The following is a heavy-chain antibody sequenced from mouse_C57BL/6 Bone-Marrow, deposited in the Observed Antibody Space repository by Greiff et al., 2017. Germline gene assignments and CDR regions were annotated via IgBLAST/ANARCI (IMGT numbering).Heavy chain of an antibody. CDR3: TGFFTTAFDV. D-gene: IGHD1-1*01. CDR1: GFTFSDAW. J-gene: IGHJ1*03. V-gene: IGHV6-6*01. CDR2: IRNKANNHAT. Sequence: DVMLVESGGGLVQPGGSMKLSCAASGFTFSDAWMDWVRQSPEKGLEWVAEIRNKANNHATYYAESVKGRFTISRDDSKSSVYLQMNSLIAEDTGIYCCTGFFTTAFDVWGTGTTVTVSS.